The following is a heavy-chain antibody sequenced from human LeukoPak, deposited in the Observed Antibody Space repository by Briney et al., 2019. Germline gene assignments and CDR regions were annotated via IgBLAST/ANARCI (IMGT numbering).Heavy chain of an antibody. V-gene: IGHV4-34*01. CDR1: GGSFSGYY. Sequence: SETLSLTCAVYGGSFSGYYWTWIRQPPGRGLEWIGEIDHSGSTNYNPSLKSRVTISVDTSKSQFSLKLNSVTAADTAMYYCARGRDPYWGQGTLVTVSS. D-gene: IGHD5-24*01. J-gene: IGHJ4*02. CDR3: ARGRDPY. CDR2: IDHSGST.